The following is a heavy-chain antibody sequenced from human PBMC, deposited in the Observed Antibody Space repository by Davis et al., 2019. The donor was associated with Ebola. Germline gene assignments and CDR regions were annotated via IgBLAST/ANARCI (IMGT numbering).Heavy chain of an antibody. CDR1: GFTFSSYA. CDR3: TRDPDIVVVPAAIPRVSFVGYFDY. Sequence: PGGSLRLSCAASGFTFSSYAMSWVRQAPGKGLEWVSAISGSGGSTYYADSVKGRFTISRDNSKNTLYLQMNSLKTEDTAVYYCTRDPDIVVVPAAIPRVSFVGYFDYWGQGTLVTVSS. V-gene: IGHV3-23*01. J-gene: IGHJ4*02. CDR2: ISGSGGST. D-gene: IGHD2-2*02.